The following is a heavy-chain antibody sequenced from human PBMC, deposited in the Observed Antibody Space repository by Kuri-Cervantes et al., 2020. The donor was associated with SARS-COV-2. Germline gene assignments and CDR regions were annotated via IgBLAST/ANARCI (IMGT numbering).Heavy chain of an antibody. J-gene: IGHJ3*02. V-gene: IGHV3-30*04. Sequence: GESLQISCAASGFTFSDSAMHWVRQAPGKGLEWVAFISYDGSSKDYADSVKGRLTISRDNSKNTLYLQMKSLRAEDTAVFYCAREGNEDAFETWGQETRVTVSS. CDR2: ISYDGSSK. CDR3: AREGNEDAFET. CDR1: GFTFSDSA.